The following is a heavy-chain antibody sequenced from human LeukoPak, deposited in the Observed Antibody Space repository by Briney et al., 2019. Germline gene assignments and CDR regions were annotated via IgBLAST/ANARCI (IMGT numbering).Heavy chain of an antibody. CDR2: IYYSGST. J-gene: IGHJ6*03. CDR1: GFSISSYY. D-gene: IGHD3-10*01. V-gene: IGHV4-59*01. CDR3: ARGRSSMIRGYYYFYIDV. Sequence: ASETLSLTCTVSGFSISSYYWSWVRQPPGKGLEWIGYIYYSGSTNYNPSLKSRITISVDTSKNQFSLKLSSVTAADTAVYCCARGRSSMIRGYYYFYIDVWGKGTTVTISS.